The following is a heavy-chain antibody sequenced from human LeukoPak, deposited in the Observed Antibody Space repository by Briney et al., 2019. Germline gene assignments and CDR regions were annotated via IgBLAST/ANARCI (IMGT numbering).Heavy chain of an antibody. J-gene: IGHJ4*02. Sequence: ASVKVSCKASGYTFTNYATHWVRQAPGQRLEWMGWINTGNGNTKYSQKFQGRVTITRDTSATTAYMELSSLRSEDTAVYYCARNWNKKYYFDFWGQGTLVTVSS. CDR2: INTGNGNT. V-gene: IGHV1-3*04. CDR3: ARNWNKKYYFDF. D-gene: IGHD1/OR15-1a*01. CDR1: GYTFTNYA.